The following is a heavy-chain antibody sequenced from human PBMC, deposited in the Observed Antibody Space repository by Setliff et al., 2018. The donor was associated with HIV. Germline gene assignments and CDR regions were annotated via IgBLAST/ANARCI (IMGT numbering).Heavy chain of an antibody. D-gene: IGHD6-13*01. CDR1: GFNFSIYS. J-gene: IGHJ6*03. CDR3: ARTPIAAAANYYYYYMDV. Sequence: KAGGSLRLSCAASGFNFSIYSMNWVRQAPGKGLEWVSSITVGRATYTYYAESMKGRFTISRDNAKNSLYLQMDSLRAEDTAVYYCARTPIAAAANYYYYYMDVWGKGTTVTVS. CDR2: ITVGRATYT. V-gene: IGHV3-21*06.